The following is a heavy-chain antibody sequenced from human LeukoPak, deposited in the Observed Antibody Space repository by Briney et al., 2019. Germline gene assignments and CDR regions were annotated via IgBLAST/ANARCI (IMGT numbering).Heavy chain of an antibody. Sequence: SQTLSLTCTVSGGSISSGDYYWSWIRQPSGKGLEWIGYIYYGGSTYYNPSLKSRVTISVDTSKNQFSLKLSSVTAADTAVYYCARGYDFWSGPQYPDYWGQGTLVTVSS. CDR2: IYYGGST. J-gene: IGHJ4*02. V-gene: IGHV4-30-4*08. D-gene: IGHD3-3*01. CDR1: GGSISSGDYY. CDR3: ARGYDFWSGPQYPDY.